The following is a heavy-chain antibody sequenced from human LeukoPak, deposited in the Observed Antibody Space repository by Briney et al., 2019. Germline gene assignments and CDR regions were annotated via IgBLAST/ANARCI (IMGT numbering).Heavy chain of an antibody. J-gene: IGHJ6*03. V-gene: IGHV3-23*01. CDR2: LDGDGTTT. CDR3: AKKGGNNNFYYYYMDV. D-gene: IGHD4-23*01. CDR1: GFTFSNYA. Sequence: PGRSLRLSCAASGFTFSNYAMSWVRQAPGKGLEWVSALDGDGTTTYYADSVKGRFTISRDNSKNTLFLQMNSLRGEDTAVYYCAKKGGNNNFYYYYMDVWGKGTTVTVSS.